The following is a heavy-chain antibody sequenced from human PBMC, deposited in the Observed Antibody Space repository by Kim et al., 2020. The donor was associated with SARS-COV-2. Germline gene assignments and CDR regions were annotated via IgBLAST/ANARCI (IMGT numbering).Heavy chain of an antibody. D-gene: IGHD3-22*01. CDR2: IYYSGST. Sequence: SETLSLTCTVSGGSISSSSYYWGWIRQPPWKGLDWIGSIYYSGSTYYNPSLKSRVTISVDTSKNQFSLKLSSVTAADTAVYYCARHEEVLYYYDSSGRRYFDLWGRGTLVTVSS. V-gene: IGHV4-39*01. CDR1: GGSISSSSYY. J-gene: IGHJ2*01. CDR3: ARHEEVLYYYDSSGRRYFDL.